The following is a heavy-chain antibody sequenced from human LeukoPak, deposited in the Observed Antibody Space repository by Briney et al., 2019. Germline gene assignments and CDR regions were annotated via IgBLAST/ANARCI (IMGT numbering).Heavy chain of an antibody. CDR2: INNSGST. CDR3: ARGRYGPRLGN. J-gene: IGHJ4*02. D-gene: IGHD3-16*01. CDR1: GASFSDSY. Sequence: TSSETLSLTCAVYGASFSDSYWSWIRQSPEKGLEWIREINNSGSTSYNPSLNSRVIMSVDRSKNQFSLRLTSVTAADTAVYYCARGRYGPRLGNWGQGTLVTVSS. V-gene: IGHV4-34*01.